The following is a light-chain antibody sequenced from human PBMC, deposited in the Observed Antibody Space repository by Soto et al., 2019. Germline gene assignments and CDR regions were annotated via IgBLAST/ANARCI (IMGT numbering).Light chain of an antibody. Sequence: EIVLTQSPATLSLSPGERATLSCRASQSVINYLAWYQQKPGQAPRLLIYDTSNKATGIPARFSGSGSGTDFTLIISSLEPEDFAVYYCKQRANWPLTFGGGTKVEIK. CDR3: KQRANWPLT. J-gene: IGKJ4*01. CDR2: DTS. V-gene: IGKV3-11*01. CDR1: QSVINY.